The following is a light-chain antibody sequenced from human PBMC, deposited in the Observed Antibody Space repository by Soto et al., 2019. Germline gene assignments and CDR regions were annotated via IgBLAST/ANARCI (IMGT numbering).Light chain of an antibody. CDR2: VAS. V-gene: IGKV1-39*01. CDR3: QQSYSNTQT. Sequence: DIQMTESPSSLSASVGDRVTITCRASQSISTYLNWYQQKPGKAPKLLILVASTLPSGVPSRFSGSGSGTDFNLTIRSLQPEDFAPSYCQQSYSNTQTFGQGTKV. J-gene: IGKJ1*01. CDR1: QSISTY.